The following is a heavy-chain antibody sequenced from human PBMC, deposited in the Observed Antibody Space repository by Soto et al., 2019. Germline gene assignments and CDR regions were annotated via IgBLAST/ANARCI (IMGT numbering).Heavy chain of an antibody. J-gene: IGHJ4*02. V-gene: IGHV3-15*01. CDR3: TTGIYYDILTGYHNVAY. D-gene: IGHD3-9*01. Sequence: PGGSVRLSCVASGFNLSHPWMTWVRQAAGKGLEWVGRIKSKTDGGTADYAATVKGRATISRDDSKNTVYLQMNSLKTEDTAVYYCTTGIYYDILTGYHNVAYWGQGALVTVSS. CDR1: GFNLSHPW. CDR2: IKSKTDGGTA.